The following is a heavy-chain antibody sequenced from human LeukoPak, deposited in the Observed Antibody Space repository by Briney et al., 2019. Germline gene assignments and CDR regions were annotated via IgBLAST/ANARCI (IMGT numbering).Heavy chain of an antibody. D-gene: IGHD6-13*01. CDR3: ARDAPQVPAAGVGAS. CDR1: GFTVSDNY. Sequence: GGSLRLSCAASGFTVSDNYMSWVRQAPGKGLEWVSVMYSGGDTYYANSVKGRFTFSRDISKNTLYLQMNGLRTEDTAVYYCARDAPQVPAAGVGASWGQGTLVTVSS. V-gene: IGHV3-53*01. CDR2: MYSGGDT. J-gene: IGHJ5*02.